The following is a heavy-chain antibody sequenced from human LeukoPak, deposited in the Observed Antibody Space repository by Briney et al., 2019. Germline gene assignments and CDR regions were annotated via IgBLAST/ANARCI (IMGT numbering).Heavy chain of an antibody. CDR1: GYTFSDYY. J-gene: IGHJ4*02. Sequence: GASVKVSCKASGYTFSDYYMHWVRQAHGQGLEWMGWINPNNGGTNYAQKFQGRVSMTRDTSISTVYMEVRRLRSDDTAVYYCARDNYGSGSYYKYWGQGTLVTVSS. CDR3: ARDNYGSGSYYKY. D-gene: IGHD3-10*01. CDR2: INPNNGGT. V-gene: IGHV1-2*02.